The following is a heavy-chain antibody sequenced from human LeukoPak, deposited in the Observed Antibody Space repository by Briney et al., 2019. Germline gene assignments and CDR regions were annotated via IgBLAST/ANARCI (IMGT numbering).Heavy chain of an antibody. CDR2: IHHSGST. J-gene: IGHJ5*02. Sequence: SETLSLTCAVSGGSISSSNWWSWVRQSPGKGLEWIGEIHHSGSTNYNPSLKSRVTISLDKSKNQFSLKLSSVTAADTAVYYCARVARYSSSWYWFDPWGQGILVTVSS. V-gene: IGHV4-4*02. CDR1: GGSISSSNW. D-gene: IGHD6-13*01. CDR3: ARVARYSSSWYWFDP.